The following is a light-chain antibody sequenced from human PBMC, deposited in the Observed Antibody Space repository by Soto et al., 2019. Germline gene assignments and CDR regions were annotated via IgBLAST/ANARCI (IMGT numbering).Light chain of an antibody. CDR2: DIS. CDR3: QQRSDWPWT. CDR1: QSVSSY. J-gene: IGKJ1*01. Sequence: EIVLTQSPATLSLSPGERATLSCRASQSVSSYLAWYQQKPGQAPRLLIQDISSRATGIPARFSGSGSGTDLTLTISSLEPEDFAFYYCQQRSDWPWTFGQGTKVEIK. V-gene: IGKV3-11*01.